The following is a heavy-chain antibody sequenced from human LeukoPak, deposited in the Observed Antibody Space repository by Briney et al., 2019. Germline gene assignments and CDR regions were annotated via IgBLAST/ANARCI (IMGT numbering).Heavy chain of an antibody. J-gene: IGHJ4*02. CDR3: ARESESSGWYDY. D-gene: IGHD6-19*01. V-gene: IGHV3-43*02. Sequence: GGSLRLSCAAPGFMFHDYAIHWVRQAPGKGLEWVSLISGDGGSTFYADSVKGRFTISRDNSKNSLYLQMNSLRSDDTALYYCARESESSGWYDYWGQGTLATVSS. CDR1: GFMFHDYA. CDR2: ISGDGGST.